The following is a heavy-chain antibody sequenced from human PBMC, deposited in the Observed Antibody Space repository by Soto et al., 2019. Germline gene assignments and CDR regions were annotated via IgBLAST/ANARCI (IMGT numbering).Heavy chain of an antibody. CDR2: VLSKADGGET. D-gene: IGHD3-16*02. CDR1: GFPFTSAW. V-gene: IGHV3-15*01. J-gene: IGHJ4*02. Sequence: PGGSLRLSCAASGFPFTSAWMSWVGQVPGKGLEWIARVLSKADGGETDYAAPVKDRFTISRDDSRNTLHLQMNSLRTEDSAVYYCTIYYYICGSDRDRWAYWSQGALVTGSS. CDR3: TIYYYICGSDRDRWAY.